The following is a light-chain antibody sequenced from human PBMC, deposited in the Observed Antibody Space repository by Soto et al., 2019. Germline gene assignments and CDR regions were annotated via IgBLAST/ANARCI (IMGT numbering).Light chain of an antibody. CDR3: QVRDVWPS. CDR2: DAS. Sequence: IVLTQSPVTLAVSPGESAVLSCRASQSVSTSLAWYQHKPGQAPRLFIYDASKRAPGIPARFTGSWSGAHFTLTFSSLEPEDIAVYYCQVRDVWPSFGQGTKV. CDR1: QSVSTS. V-gene: IGKV3-11*01. J-gene: IGKJ1*01.